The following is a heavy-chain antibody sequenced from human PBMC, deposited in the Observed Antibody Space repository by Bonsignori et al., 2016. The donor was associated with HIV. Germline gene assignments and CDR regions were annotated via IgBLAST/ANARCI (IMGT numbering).Heavy chain of an antibody. V-gene: IGHV1-46*01. CDR2: INPSGGTT. J-gene: IGHJ1*01. D-gene: IGHD3-22*01. Sequence: WVRQAPGQGLEWMGIINPSGGTTTYAQKFQGRVTMTRDTSTSTVYMELNSLRSEDTAVYYCARDYYDSSAYYSFSKHFHHWGQGTLVTVSS. CDR3: ARDYYDSSAYYSFSKHFHH.